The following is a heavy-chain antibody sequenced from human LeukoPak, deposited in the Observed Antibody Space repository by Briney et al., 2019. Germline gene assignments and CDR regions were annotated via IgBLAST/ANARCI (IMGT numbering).Heavy chain of an antibody. CDR3: ARDVREDYGDYYYYALDV. Sequence: SETLSLTCAVSGGSISSYYWSWIRQPPGKGLEWIGCIYYSGSTNYNPSLKSRDTISVDTSKNQFSLKLSSVTAADTAVYYCARDVREDYGDYYYYALDVWGQGTTVTVSS. CDR2: IYYSGST. V-gene: IGHV4-59*01. J-gene: IGHJ6*02. CDR1: GGSISSYY. D-gene: IGHD4-17*01.